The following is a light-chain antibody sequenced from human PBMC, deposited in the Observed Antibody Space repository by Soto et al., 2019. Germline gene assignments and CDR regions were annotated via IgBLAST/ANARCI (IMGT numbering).Light chain of an antibody. Sequence: IVVPQPPISLSVTPRQPASTSCKSSQRPLHSDGKTYLFWYLQKPGQPPHLLIHDVSNRLSGVSDRFSGSGSGTDFALKISRLEAEDVRVYYSMETIHLLLSF. CDR1: QRPLHSDGKTY. J-gene: IGKJ2*03. CDR2: DVS. CDR3: METIHLLLS. V-gene: IGKV2D-29*01.